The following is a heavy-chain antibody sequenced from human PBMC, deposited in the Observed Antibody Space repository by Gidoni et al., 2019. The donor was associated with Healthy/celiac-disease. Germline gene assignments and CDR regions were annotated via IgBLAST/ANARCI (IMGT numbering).Heavy chain of an antibody. J-gene: IGHJ3*02. CDR3: ARGSSGYYYGAFDI. V-gene: IGHV3-21*01. CDR2: ISSSSSYI. D-gene: IGHD3-22*01. Sequence: EVQLVESGGGLVKPRGSLRLSCAASGFTFSSYWMNWVRQDPGKGLGWVSSISSSSSYIYYADSVKGRFTISRDNAKNSLYLQMNSLRAEDTAVYYCARGSSGYYYGAFDIWGQGTMVTVSS. CDR1: GFTFSSYW.